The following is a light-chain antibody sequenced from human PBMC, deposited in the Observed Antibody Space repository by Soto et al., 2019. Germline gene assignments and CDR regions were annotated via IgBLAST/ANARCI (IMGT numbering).Light chain of an antibody. V-gene: IGLV1-51*01. Sequence: VLTQPPSVSAAPGQKVTISCSGSSSNIGGNSVSWYQQLPGTAPKLLIYDDNKRPSGIPDRFSGSKSGTSATLGITGFQTGDEADYYCGSWDSSMSAYVLGTGTKVTVL. CDR3: GSWDSSMSAYV. J-gene: IGLJ1*01. CDR2: DDN. CDR1: SSNIGGNS.